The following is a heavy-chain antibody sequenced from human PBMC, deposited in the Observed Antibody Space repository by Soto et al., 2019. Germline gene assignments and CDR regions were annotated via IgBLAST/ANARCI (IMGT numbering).Heavy chain of an antibody. D-gene: IGHD2-21*02. V-gene: IGHV3-23*01. CDR2: ISGSGGST. CDR1: GFTFSSYA. CDR3: AKPRGENIVVVTARIPFDY. Sequence: EVQLLESGGGLVQPGGSLRLSCAASGFTFSSYAMSWVRQAPGKGLEWVSAISGSGGSTYYADSVKGRFTISRDNSKNTLYLQMNSLRAEDTAVYYCAKPRGENIVVVTARIPFDYWGQGTLVTVSS. J-gene: IGHJ4*02.